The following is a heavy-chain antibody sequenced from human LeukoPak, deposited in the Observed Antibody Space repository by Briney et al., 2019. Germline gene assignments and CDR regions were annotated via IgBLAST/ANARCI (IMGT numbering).Heavy chain of an antibody. CDR2: INPNSGGT. J-gene: IGHJ5*02. D-gene: IGHD2-15*01. V-gene: IGHV1-2*02. CDR3: ARLACSGGSCYSALFGWFDP. CDR1: GYTFTCYY. Sequence: ASVKVSCKASGYTFTCYYMHWVRQAPGQGLEWMGWINPNSGGTNYAQKFQGRVTMTRDTSISTAYMELSRLRSDDTAVYYCARLACSGGSCYSALFGWFDPWGQGTLVTVSS.